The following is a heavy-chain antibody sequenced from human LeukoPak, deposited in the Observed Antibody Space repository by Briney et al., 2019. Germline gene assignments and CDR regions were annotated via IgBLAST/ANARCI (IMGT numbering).Heavy chain of an antibody. J-gene: IGHJ6*03. CDR2: VYHSGST. V-gene: IGHV4-38-2*02. D-gene: IGHD6-13*01. CDR3: GREGSSWSYMDV. Sequence: PSETLSLTCTVSGYSIISDYYWGWIRQSPGKGLEWIGSVYHSGSTHYNPSLRSRVTMSVDTSKNQFSLKLNSVTAADTAVYYCGREGSSWSYMDVWGKGATVTVSS. CDR1: GYSIISDYY.